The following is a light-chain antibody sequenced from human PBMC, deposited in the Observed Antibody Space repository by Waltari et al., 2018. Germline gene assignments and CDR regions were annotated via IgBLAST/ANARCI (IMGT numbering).Light chain of an antibody. J-gene: IGKJ2*03. V-gene: IGKV2D-29*02. Sequence: DIVMTQTPLSLPVTPGEPASISCRSSQSLLHSNGNTYLHWYLQKPGQSPRPLIYKLTKRQSGVPDRFSGSVSGTDFTLKISRVEPEDVGVYYCMQTTKDPYSFGQGTKVGIK. CDR2: KLT. CDR3: MQTTKDPYS. CDR1: QSLLHSNGNTY.